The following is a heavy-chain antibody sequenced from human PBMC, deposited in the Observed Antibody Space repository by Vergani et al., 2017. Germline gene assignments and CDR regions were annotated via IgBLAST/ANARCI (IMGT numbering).Heavy chain of an antibody. CDR1: GGSISSSNW. J-gene: IGHJ6*02. Sequence: QVQLQESGPGLVKPPGTLSLTCAVSGGSISSSNWWSWVRQPPGKGLEWIGEIYHSGSTNYNPSLKSRVTISVDKSKNQFSLKPSSVTAADTAVYYCARVVVVVAATTPGYYYYYGMDVWGQGTTVTVSS. D-gene: IGHD2-15*01. CDR3: ARVVVVVAATTPGYYYYYGMDV. V-gene: IGHV4-4*03. CDR2: IYHSGST.